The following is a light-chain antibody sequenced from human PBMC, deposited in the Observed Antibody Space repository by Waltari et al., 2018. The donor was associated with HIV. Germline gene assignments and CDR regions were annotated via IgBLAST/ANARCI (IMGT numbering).Light chain of an antibody. J-gene: IGLJ3*02. V-gene: IGLV2-23*02. CDR3: CSYAGSRTWV. Sequence: QSALTQPASVSGSPGQSITVSCTGTSSDVGGYTFVSWYQQHPGTAPKLIFVDVFKRPAGVSVRFAGSRSGNTASLTVAGRQAEDEADYYCCSYAGSRTWVFGGGTALTVL. CDR2: DVF. CDR1: SSDVGGYTF.